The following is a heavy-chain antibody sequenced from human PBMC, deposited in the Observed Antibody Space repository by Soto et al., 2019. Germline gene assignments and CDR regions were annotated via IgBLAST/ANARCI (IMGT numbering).Heavy chain of an antibody. Sequence: QVQLVQSGAEVKKPGASVKVSCKASGYTFTNYFITWVRQAPGQGLEWMGWISGYNGITSYVQMLQGRVTMTTDTSTATADMEMRSLGSGDTAVYYCARQDYSSAMDVWGQGTTVTVSS. J-gene: IGHJ6*02. V-gene: IGHV1-18*01. CDR1: GYTFTNYF. CDR2: ISGYNGIT. CDR3: ARQDYSSAMDV.